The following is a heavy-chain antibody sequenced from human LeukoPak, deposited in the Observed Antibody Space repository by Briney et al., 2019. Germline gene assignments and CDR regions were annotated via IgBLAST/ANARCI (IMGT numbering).Heavy chain of an antibody. Sequence: GGSLRLSCATSGFNFGDNAMSWVRQAPGKGLEWISYIRSNTYGGTAEYAASVRGRFIISRDDSKNIAYLQMNSLKIEDTAFYYCSRDDPAPVDKVTRGYFDPWGQGTLVTVSS. D-gene: IGHD5-12*01. J-gene: IGHJ5*02. V-gene: IGHV3-49*04. CDR1: GFNFGDNA. CDR2: IRSNTYGGTA. CDR3: SRDDPAPVDKVTRGYFDP.